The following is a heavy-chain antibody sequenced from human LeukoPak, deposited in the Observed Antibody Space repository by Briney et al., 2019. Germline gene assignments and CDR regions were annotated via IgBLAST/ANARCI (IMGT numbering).Heavy chain of an antibody. J-gene: IGHJ4*02. V-gene: IGHV3-53*01. D-gene: IGHD2-2*01. Sequence: GGSLRLSCAASGFTASTYYMTWVRQAPRKGLECVSVIYSGGSTYYADPVKGRFTASTDNSKNTPHLQIKSLRSEDTAMHYCTRGLGYCTSTTCLLPFDYWGQGTLVTVSS. CDR2: IYSGGST. CDR1: GFTASTYY. CDR3: TRGLGYCTSTTCLLPFDY.